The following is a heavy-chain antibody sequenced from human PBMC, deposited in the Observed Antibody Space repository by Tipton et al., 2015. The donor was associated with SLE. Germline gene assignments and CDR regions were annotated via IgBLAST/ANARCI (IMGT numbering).Heavy chain of an antibody. D-gene: IGHD1-7*01. CDR2: IYPMNGNT. V-gene: IGHV1-2*02. J-gene: IGHJ4*02. CDR1: GYAFSPYY. Sequence: QVQLVQSGAEVKKSGASVKVSCKASGYAFSPYYVHWVRQAPGQGLEWVGLIYPMNGNTHYAQKFQGRVTLTRDMSISTVYMELSSLTSDDTAVYYCARENWIYDYWGQGTLVTVSS. CDR3: ARENWIYDY.